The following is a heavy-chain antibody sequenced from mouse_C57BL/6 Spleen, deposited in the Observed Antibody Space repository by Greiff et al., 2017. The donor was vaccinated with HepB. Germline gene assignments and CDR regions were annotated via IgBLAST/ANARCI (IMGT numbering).Heavy chain of an antibody. J-gene: IGHJ2*01. CDR1: GYTFTSYW. CDR3: ARGGDQYYFDY. D-gene: IGHD3-3*01. CDR2: IDPSDSET. Sequence: QVQLQQPGAELVRPGSSVKLSCKASGYTFTSYWMHWVKQRPIQGLEWIGNIDPSDSETHYNQKFKDKATLTVDKSSSTAYMQLSSLTSEDSAVYYCARGGDQYYFDYRGQGTTLTVSS. V-gene: IGHV1-52*01.